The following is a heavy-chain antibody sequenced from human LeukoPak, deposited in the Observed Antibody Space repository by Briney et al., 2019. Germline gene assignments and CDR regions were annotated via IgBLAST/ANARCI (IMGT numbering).Heavy chain of an antibody. CDR3: ARDAPLEKGGSWYLVYYYGMDV. Sequence: PSETLSLTCTVSGGSISSSSYYWGWIRQPPGKGLEWIGSIYYSGSTYYNPSLKSRVTISVDTSKNQFSLKLSSVTAEDTAVYYCARDAPLEKGGSWYLVYYYGMDVWGQGTTVTVSS. V-gene: IGHV4-39*07. D-gene: IGHD6-13*01. CDR2: IYYSGST. J-gene: IGHJ6*02. CDR1: GGSISSSSYY.